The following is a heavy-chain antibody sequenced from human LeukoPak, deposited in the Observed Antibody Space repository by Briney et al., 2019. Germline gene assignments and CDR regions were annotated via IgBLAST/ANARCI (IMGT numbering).Heavy chain of an antibody. D-gene: IGHD6-19*01. CDR3: AKGGRKAVAPDCDY. V-gene: IGHV3-30*18. J-gene: IGHJ4*02. Sequence: QPGGSLRLSCAASGFTFSSHGMHWVREAPGKGLGWVAVISYDESNKYYADSVKGRFTISRDNSKNTLYLQMNSLKTEDTAVYYCAKGGRKAVAPDCDYWGQGTLVTVSS. CDR1: GFTFSSHG. CDR2: ISYDESNK.